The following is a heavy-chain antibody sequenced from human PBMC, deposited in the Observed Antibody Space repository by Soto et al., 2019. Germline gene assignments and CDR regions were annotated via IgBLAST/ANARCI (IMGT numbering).Heavy chain of an antibody. J-gene: IGHJ5*02. CDR3: ARDPTRIAARLDGLRWFDP. CDR1: GFTCSSYS. D-gene: IGHD6-6*01. V-gene: IGHV3-21*01. CDR2: ISSSSSYI. Sequence: LRLSCAASGFTCSSYSMNSVRQAPGKGLEWVSSISSSSSYIYYADSVKGRFTISRDNAKNSLYLQMNSLRAEDTAVYYCARDPTRIAARLDGLRWFDPWGQGTLVTVPS.